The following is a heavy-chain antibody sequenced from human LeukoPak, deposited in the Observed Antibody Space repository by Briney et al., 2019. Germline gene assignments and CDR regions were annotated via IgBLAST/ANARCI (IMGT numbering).Heavy chain of an antibody. V-gene: IGHV3-7*01. CDR1: DFTLSPYW. Sequence: GGSLRLSCAASDFTLSPYWMTWVRQAPGRGLEWVANINGDGGDKYYGDSVKGRFSISRDNAENSLFLQMNNLRVEDSAVYYCARVRSGSSKYWVFWGQGTLVTVSS. J-gene: IGHJ4*02. D-gene: IGHD2-8*02. CDR3: ARVRSGSSKYWVF. CDR2: INGDGGDK.